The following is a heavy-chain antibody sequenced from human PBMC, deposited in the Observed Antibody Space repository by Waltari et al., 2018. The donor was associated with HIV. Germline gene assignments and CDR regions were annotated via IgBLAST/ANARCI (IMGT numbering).Heavy chain of an antibody. CDR3: ARASHYIEFSTFDGDYYFDV. Sequence: VQLVESGGGSIKTGGSLRLSCTASGFSVSNHWMDWVRQGPGKGLVRVARLNSDGSIRNDADAVKGRFVISRDNARNTVYLQLNSLRVEDTAMYFCARASHYIEFSTFDGDYYFDVWGRGTRVAVSS. D-gene: IGHD2-15*01. CDR1: GFSVSNHW. J-gene: IGHJ4*02. V-gene: IGHV3-74*01. CDR2: LNSDGSIR.